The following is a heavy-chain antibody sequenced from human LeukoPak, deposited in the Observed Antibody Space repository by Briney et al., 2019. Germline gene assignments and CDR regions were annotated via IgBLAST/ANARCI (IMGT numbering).Heavy chain of an antibody. CDR3: ARLMAVAGTHYYYGMDV. CDR1: GGSISSYY. D-gene: IGHD6-19*01. V-gene: IGHV4-59*08. Sequence: SETLSLTCTVSGGSISSYYWSWIRQPPGKGLEWIGYIYYSGSTNYNPSLKSRVTISVDTSKNQSSLKLSSVTAADTAVYYCARLMAVAGTHYYYGMDVWGQGTTVTVSS. J-gene: IGHJ6*02. CDR2: IYYSGST.